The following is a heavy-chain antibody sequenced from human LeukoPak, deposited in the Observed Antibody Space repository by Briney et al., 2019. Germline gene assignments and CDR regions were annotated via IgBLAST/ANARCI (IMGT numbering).Heavy chain of an antibody. J-gene: IGHJ6*03. D-gene: IGHD4-23*01. CDR3: ARPVVPDPNYYYYMDV. CDR2: VCSGGSK. V-gene: IGHV3-66*02. CDR1: GFTASSNY. Sequence: GGSLRLSCAASGFTASSNYMSWVRQAPGKGLEWVSVVCSGGSKYYADSVKGRFAISRDNSKNTLYLQTNSLRAEDTAVYYCARPVVPDPNYYYYMDVWGKGTTVTVP.